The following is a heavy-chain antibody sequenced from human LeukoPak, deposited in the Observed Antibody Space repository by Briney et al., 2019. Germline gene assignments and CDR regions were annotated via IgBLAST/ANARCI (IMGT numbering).Heavy chain of an antibody. D-gene: IGHD3-22*01. CDR1: GFTVSSNY. Sequence: GGSLRLSCAASGFTVSSNYMSWVRQAPGKGLEWVSVIYSGGSTYYADSVKGRFTISRDNSKNTLYLQMNSLRAEDTAVYYCARGPKYYDSSGYYLVDYWGQGTLVTVSS. V-gene: IGHV3-66*02. J-gene: IGHJ4*02. CDR2: IYSGGST. CDR3: ARGPKYYDSSGYYLVDY.